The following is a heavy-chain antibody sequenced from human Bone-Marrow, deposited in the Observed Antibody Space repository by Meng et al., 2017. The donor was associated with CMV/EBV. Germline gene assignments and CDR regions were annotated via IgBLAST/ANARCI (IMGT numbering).Heavy chain of an antibody. D-gene: IGHD1-26*01. CDR2: IYYSGST. V-gene: IGHV4-39*07. J-gene: IGHJ6*02. Sequence: SETLSLTCTVSGGSISSSSYYWGWIRQPPGKGLEWIGSIYYSGSTYYNPSLKSRVTISVDTSKNQFSLKLSSVTAADTAVYYCARVPKYSGSYSHYYYYGMDVCGQRTTVTVSS. CDR3: ARVPKYSGSYSHYYYYGMDV. CDR1: GGSISSSSYY.